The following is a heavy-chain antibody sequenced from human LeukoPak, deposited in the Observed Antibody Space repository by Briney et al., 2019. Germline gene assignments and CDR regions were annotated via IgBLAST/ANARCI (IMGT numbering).Heavy chain of an antibody. D-gene: IGHD5-24*01. CDR2: ISAYNGNT. CDR3: ARENVWGCNFFAYYMDV. V-gene: IGHV1-18*01. CDR1: GYTFTSYG. Sequence: ASVKVSCKASGYTFTSYGISWVRQAPGQGLEWMGWISAYNGNTNYAQKLQGRVTMTTDTSTSTAYMELRSLRSDDTAVYYCARENVWGCNFFAYYMDVWGKGTTVTVSS. J-gene: IGHJ6*03.